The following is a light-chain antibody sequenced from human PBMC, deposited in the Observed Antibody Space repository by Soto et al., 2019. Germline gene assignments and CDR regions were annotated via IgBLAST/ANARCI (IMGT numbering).Light chain of an antibody. CDR1: SSDVGAYDY. CDR2: RNT. CDR3: QSYDRSLSGSF. V-gene: IGLV2-14*01. J-gene: IGLJ1*01. Sequence: QSALTQPASVSGSPGQSITISCTGTSSDVGAYDYVSWYQQLPGKAPKLLIYRNTYRPSGVPDRFSGSRSATSASLTITGLQAEDEADYYCQSYDRSLSGSFFGTGTKLTVL.